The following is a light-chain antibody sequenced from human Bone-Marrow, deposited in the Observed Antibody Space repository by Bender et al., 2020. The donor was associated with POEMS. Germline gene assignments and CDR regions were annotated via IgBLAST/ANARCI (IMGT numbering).Light chain of an antibody. CDR1: SSDVGSYNF. Sequence: QSALTQPASVSGSPGQSITISCTGTSSDVGSYNFVSWYQQHPGKAPKLMIYEVTKRPSGISNRFSGSKSGNTASLTISGLQAEDEADYYCCSYADSSTLVFGTGTKVTVL. V-gene: IGLV2-23*02. J-gene: IGLJ1*01. CDR2: EVT. CDR3: CSYADSSTLV.